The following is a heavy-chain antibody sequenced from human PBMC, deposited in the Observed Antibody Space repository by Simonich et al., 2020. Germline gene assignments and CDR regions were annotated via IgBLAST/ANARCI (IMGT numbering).Heavy chain of an antibody. CDR2: ISRSSSYI. V-gene: IGHV3-21*01. D-gene: IGHD3-3*01. CDR3: ARKRFLEWFFDY. Sequence: EVQLVESGGGRVKPGGSLRLSCAASGFTFSSYSMNWVRQAPGNGREWVSSISRSSSYINYADSVKGRFTISRDNAKNSLYLQMNSLRAEDTAVYYCARKRFLEWFFDYWGQGTLVTVSS. J-gene: IGHJ4*02. CDR1: GFTFSSYS.